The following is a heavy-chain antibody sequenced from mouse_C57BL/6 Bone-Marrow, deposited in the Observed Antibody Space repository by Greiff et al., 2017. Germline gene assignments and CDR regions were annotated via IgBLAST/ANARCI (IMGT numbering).Heavy chain of an antibody. CDR2: ISSGSSTI. V-gene: IGHV5-17*01. Sequence: EVTLVESGGGLVKPGGSLKLSCAASGFTFSDYGMHWVRQAPEKGLEWVAYISSGSSTIYYADTVKGRFTISRDNAKNTLFLQMTSLRSEDTAMYYCARPLTTVVATDAMDYWGQGTSVTVSS. D-gene: IGHD1-1*01. CDR1: GFTFSDYG. J-gene: IGHJ4*01. CDR3: ARPLTTVVATDAMDY.